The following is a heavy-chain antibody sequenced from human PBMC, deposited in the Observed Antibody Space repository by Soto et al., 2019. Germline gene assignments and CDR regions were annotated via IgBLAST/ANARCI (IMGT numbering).Heavy chain of an antibody. CDR2: ISGKNGNT. CDR3: ARVSSSIVVVPDYGMDV. V-gene: IGHV1-18*04. J-gene: IGHJ6*02. Sequence: ASVKVSCKASGYTFISHGISWVRQAPGQGLEWMGWISGKNGNTNYSQKLQGRVTLTTDTSTSTAYMELRSLRSDDTAVYYCARVSSSIVVVPDYGMDVWGQGTTVTVSS. CDR1: GYTFISHG. D-gene: IGHD2-15*01.